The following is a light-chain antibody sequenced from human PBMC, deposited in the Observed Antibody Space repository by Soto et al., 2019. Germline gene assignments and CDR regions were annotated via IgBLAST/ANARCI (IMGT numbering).Light chain of an antibody. CDR1: QSVSSN. CDR2: GAS. Sequence: EIVMTQSPSTLSVSPGERATLSCRASQSVSSNLAWYQQKPGKAPRLLIYGASTRATGIPARFSGSGSGTEFTPTISSLQSEDFAVYYCQQYNNWPPVTFGQGTKVEIK. J-gene: IGKJ1*01. CDR3: QQYNNWPPVT. V-gene: IGKV3-15*01.